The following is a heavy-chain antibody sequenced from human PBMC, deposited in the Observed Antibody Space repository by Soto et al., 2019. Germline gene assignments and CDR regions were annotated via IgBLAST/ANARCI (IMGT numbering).Heavy chain of an antibody. CDR2: INHSGST. CDR1: GGSFSGYY. Sequence: QVQLQQWGAGLLKPSETLSLTCAVYGGSFSGYYWSWIRQPPGKGLEWIGEINHSGSTNYNPSLTSRVTISVDTSKNQFSLKLSSVTAADTAVYYCASRGDTNNFDYWGQGTLVTVSS. J-gene: IGHJ4*02. V-gene: IGHV4-34*01. CDR3: ASRGDTNNFDY. D-gene: IGHD2-21*02.